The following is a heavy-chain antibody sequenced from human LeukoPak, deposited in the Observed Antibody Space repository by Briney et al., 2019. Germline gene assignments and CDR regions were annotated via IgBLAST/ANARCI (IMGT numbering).Heavy chain of an antibody. V-gene: IGHV1-69*13. J-gene: IGHJ5*02. CDR3: ARSFSSGVPAAIAWFDP. CDR1: GGTFSSYA. CDR2: IIPIFGTA. Sequence: ASVKVSCKASGGTFSSYAISWVRQAPGQGLEWMGGIIPIFGTANYAQKFQGRVTITADESTSTAYMELSSLRSEDTAVYYCARSFSSGVPAAIAWFDPWGQGTLVTVSS. D-gene: IGHD2-2*02.